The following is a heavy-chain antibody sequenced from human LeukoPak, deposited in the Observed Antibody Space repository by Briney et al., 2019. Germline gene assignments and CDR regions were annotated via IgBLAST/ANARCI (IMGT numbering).Heavy chain of an antibody. J-gene: IGHJ4*02. CDR2: ISWDGGST. CDR3: AGRGYSYGPPRDY. V-gene: IGHV3-43*01. D-gene: IGHD5-18*01. Sequence: GGSLRLSCAASGFTFDHYSMHWVRQAPGKGLEWVSLISWDGGSTHYADSVKGRFTISRDNSKNTLYLQMNSLRAEDTAVYYCAGRGYSYGPPRDYWGQGTLVTVSS. CDR1: GFTFDHYS.